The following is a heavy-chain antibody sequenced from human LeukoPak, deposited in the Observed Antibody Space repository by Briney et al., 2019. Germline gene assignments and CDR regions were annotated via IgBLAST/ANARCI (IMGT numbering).Heavy chain of an antibody. V-gene: IGHV3-15*01. Sequence: GGSLRLSCAASGFNFYDYGMSWVRQAPGKGLEWVGRIKSKTDGGTTDYAAPVKGRFTISRDDSKNTLYLQMNSLKTEDTAVYYCTTDYQRYCTNGVCYRRYFQHWGQGTLVTVSS. J-gene: IGHJ1*01. CDR3: TTDYQRYCTNGVCYRRYFQH. CDR2: IKSKTDGGTT. CDR1: GFNFYDYG. D-gene: IGHD2-8*01.